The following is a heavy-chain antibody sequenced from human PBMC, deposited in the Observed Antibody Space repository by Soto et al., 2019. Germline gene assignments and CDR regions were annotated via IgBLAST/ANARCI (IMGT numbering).Heavy chain of an antibody. J-gene: IGHJ4*02. D-gene: IGHD6-19*01. V-gene: IGHV4-34*01. Sequence: SETLSLTCAVYGGSFSGYYWSWIRQPPGKGLEWIGEINHSGSTNYNPSLKSRVTISVDTSKNQFSLKLSSVTAADTAVYYCARGRVVAGNPSDFDYWGQGTLVTVSS. CDR3: ARGRVVAGNPSDFDY. CDR2: INHSGST. CDR1: GGSFSGYY.